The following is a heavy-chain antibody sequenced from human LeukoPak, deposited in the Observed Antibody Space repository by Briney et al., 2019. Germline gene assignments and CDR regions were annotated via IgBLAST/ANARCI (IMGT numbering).Heavy chain of an antibody. J-gene: IGHJ4*02. Sequence: SETLSLTCTVSGGSIISADHYWSWIRQPPGKGLEWIGYIFYSGSTYYNPSLKSRLTISVDTSKNQFSLKLSSVTAADTAVYSCARGYYDILTSYPNNFDQWGQGNLVTVSS. D-gene: IGHD3-9*01. CDR1: GGSIISADHY. CDR2: IFYSGST. CDR3: ARGYYDILTSYPNNFDQ. V-gene: IGHV4-30-4*01.